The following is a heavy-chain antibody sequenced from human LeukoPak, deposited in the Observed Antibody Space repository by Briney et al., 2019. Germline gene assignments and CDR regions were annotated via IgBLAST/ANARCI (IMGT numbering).Heavy chain of an antibody. V-gene: IGHV4-30-2*01. J-gene: IGHJ4*02. D-gene: IGHD3-3*01. Sequence: SQTLSLTCAVSGGSISSGGYSWSWIRQPPGKGLEWIGFIYHSGSTYYNPSLKSRVTISVDRSKNQFSLKLSSVTAADTAVYYCASGGYYDFWSGFDYWGQGTLVTVSS. CDR3: ASGGYYDFWSGFDY. CDR2: IYHSGST. CDR1: GGSISSGGYS.